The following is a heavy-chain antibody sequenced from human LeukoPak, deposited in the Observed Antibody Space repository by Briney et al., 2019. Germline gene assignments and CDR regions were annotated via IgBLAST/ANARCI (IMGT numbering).Heavy chain of an antibody. D-gene: IGHD6-13*01. CDR2: IYTSGST. CDR1: GGSISSYY. Sequence: SETLSLTCTVSGGSISSYYWSWIRQPPGKGLEWIGYIYTSGSTNYNPSLKSRVTISVDTSKNQFSLKLSSVTAADTAVYYCARNGCVAAAGTLALYYYYYYMDVWGKGTTVTVSS. V-gene: IGHV4-4*09. J-gene: IGHJ6*03. CDR3: ARNGCVAAAGTLALYYYYYYMDV.